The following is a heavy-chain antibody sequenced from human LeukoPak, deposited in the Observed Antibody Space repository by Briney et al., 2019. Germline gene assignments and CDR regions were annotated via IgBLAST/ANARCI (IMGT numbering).Heavy chain of an antibody. J-gene: IGHJ5*02. Sequence: GGSLRLSCAASGFTFSSYSMNWVRQAPGKGLEWVSSISSSSSYIYYADSVKGRFTISRDNAKNSLYLQMNSLRAEDTAVYYCAREKADCSSTSCYTKVNWFDPWGQGTLVTVSS. CDR3: AREKADCSSTSCYTKVNWFDP. CDR2: ISSSSSYI. V-gene: IGHV3-21*01. CDR1: GFTFSSYS. D-gene: IGHD2-2*02.